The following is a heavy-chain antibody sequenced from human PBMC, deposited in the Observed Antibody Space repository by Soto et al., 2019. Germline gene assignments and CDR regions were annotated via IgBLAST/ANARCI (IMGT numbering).Heavy chain of an antibody. D-gene: IGHD5-18*01. CDR1: GYTFTSYA. J-gene: IGHJ4*02. CDR3: ALAPGYSYGYGDY. V-gene: IGHV1-3*01. Sequence: GASVKVSCKASGYTFTSYAMHWVRQAPGQRLEWMGWINAGNGNTKYSQKFQGRVTITRDTSASTAYMELSSLRSEDTAVYYCALAPGYSYGYGDYWGQGTLVTVSS. CDR2: INAGNGNT.